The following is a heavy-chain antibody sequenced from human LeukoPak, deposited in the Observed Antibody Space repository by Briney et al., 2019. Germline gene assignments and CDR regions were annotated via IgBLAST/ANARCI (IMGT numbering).Heavy chain of an antibody. CDR1: GFTFSSYG. J-gene: IGHJ2*01. CDR3: ARDGLLADYDFWSGPPTNWYFDL. D-gene: IGHD3-3*01. Sequence: PGGSLRLSCAASGFTFSSYGMHWVRQAPGKGLEWVAVIWYDGSNKYYADSVKGRFTISRDNSKNTLYLQMNSLRAEDTAVYYCARDGLLADYDFWSGPPTNWYFDLWGRGTLVTVSS. V-gene: IGHV3-33*01. CDR2: IWYDGSNK.